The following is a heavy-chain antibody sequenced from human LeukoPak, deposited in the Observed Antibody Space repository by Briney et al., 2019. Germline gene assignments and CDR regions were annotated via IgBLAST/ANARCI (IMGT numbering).Heavy chain of an antibody. V-gene: IGHV4-39*01. D-gene: IGHD2-15*01. Sequence: SETLSLTCTVSGGSISSSSYYWGWIRQPPGKGLEWIGSIYYSGSTYYNPSLKSRVTISVDTSKNQFSLKLSSVTAADTAVYYCGRCPILSWFDPWGQGTLVTVSS. CDR3: GRCPILSWFDP. CDR2: IYYSGST. J-gene: IGHJ5*02. CDR1: GGSISSSSYY.